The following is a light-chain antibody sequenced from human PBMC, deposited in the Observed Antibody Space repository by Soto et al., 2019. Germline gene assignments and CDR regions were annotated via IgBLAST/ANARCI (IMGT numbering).Light chain of an antibody. CDR1: QDISFY. Sequence: DIQMTQSPSSLSASIGDRVTITCQASQDISFYLNWYQQTPGKVPKLLIYDASNLEPGVPSRFSGSGSGTDFTFTISGLQPEDIATYYCQQYGVLPMTFGQGTRLEIK. CDR2: DAS. CDR3: QQYGVLPMT. V-gene: IGKV1-33*01. J-gene: IGKJ5*01.